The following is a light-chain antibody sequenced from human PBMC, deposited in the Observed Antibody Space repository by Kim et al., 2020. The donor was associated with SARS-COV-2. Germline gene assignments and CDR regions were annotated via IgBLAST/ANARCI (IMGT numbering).Light chain of an antibody. CDR1: ESVDSRK. CDR3: QQFGGSPPIT. CDR2: GAA. J-gene: IGKJ5*01. V-gene: IGKV3-20*01. Sequence: GETATCRCRASESVDSRKLAWYQQKPGVAPRLLIFGAASRATGIPDRFSGSGCGTDFTLTISRLEPEDFAVYYCQQFGGSPPITFGQGTRLEIK.